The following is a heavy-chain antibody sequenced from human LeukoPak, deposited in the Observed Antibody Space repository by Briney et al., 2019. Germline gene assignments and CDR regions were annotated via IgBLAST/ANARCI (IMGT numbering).Heavy chain of an antibody. CDR2: SSSDETYK. V-gene: IGHV3-30-3*01. CDR1: GFPFTVYP. CDR3: ARSVSGVWLFDH. D-gene: IGHD5/OR15-5a*01. J-gene: IGHJ4*02. Sequence: PGGSLRLSCAASGFPFTVYPTHWVRQAPGKGLEWVSVSSSDETYKFYADSVRGRFTISRDNSKNRLYLQMSDLRAEDTAVYFCARSVSGVWLFDHWGRGTLVTVSS.